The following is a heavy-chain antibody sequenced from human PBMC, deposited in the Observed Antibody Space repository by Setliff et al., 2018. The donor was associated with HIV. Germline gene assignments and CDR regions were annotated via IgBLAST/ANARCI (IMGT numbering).Heavy chain of an antibody. J-gene: IGHJ6*03. CDR1: GFSLSTSGMC. CDR3: ARIRTTHYYYMDV. D-gene: IGHD1-1*01. CDR2: IDWDDDK. Sequence: SGPTLVNPTQTLTLTCTFSGFSLSTSGMCVSWIRQPPGKALEWLARIDWDDDKFYSTSLKTRLTTSKDTSKNQVVLTMTNMDPVDTATYYCARIRTTHYYYMDVWGKGTTVTVSS. V-gene: IGHV2-70*17.